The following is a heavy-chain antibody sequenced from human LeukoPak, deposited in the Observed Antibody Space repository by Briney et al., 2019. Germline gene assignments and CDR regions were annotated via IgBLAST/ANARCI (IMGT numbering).Heavy chain of an antibody. CDR1: GGSISSSSYY. V-gene: IGHV4-61*05. J-gene: IGHJ4*02. CDR2: ISYSGST. CDR3: ASLDTAMVSVY. Sequence: SETLSLTCTVSGGSISSSSYYWGWIRQPPGKGLEWIGSISYSGSTNYNPSLESRVTISVDTSKNQFSLKLSSVTAADTAVYYCASLDTAMVSVYWGQGTLVTVSS. D-gene: IGHD5-18*01.